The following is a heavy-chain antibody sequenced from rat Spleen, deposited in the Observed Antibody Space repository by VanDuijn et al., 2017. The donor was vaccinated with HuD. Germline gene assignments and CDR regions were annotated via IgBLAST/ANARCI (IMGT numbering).Heavy chain of an antibody. CDR1: GFTFSDYD. CDR2: INYDGSSI. V-gene: IGHV5-7*01. J-gene: IGHJ2*01. CDR3: ARHSGCDY. D-gene: IGHD1-1*01. Sequence: EVQLVESGGGLVQPGRSMKLSCAASGFTFSDYDMSWVRQAPRKSLEWVATINYDGSSIYYRDTVKGRFTISRDNAKSTLYLQVDSLRSEDTATYYCARHSGCDYWGQGVMVTVSS.